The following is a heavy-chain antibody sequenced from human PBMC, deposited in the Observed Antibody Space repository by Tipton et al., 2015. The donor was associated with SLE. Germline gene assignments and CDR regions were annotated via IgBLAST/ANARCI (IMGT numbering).Heavy chain of an antibody. J-gene: IGHJ4*02. V-gene: IGHV1-18*01. CDR1: GYTFSSFG. Sequence: QSGPEVKEPGASVRVSCKASGYTFSSFGITWVRQAPGQGPEWMGWISGHTGNTKYAERLQGRVTMTTDTSTRTAYMELGSLRSDDTAVYYCARDPDYYGSRIRMTFDYWGQGTLVTVSS. CDR3: ARDPDYYGSRIRMTFDY. D-gene: IGHD3-10*01. CDR2: ISGHTGNT.